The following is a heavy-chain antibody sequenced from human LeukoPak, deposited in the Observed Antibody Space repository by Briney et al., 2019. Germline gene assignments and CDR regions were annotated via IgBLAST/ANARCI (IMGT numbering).Heavy chain of an antibody. V-gene: IGHV4-59*01. J-gene: IGHJ4*02. D-gene: IGHD5/OR15-5a*01. Sequence: SETLSITCTVTSSFTTSYYWSLIRQPPGKGLEYIGHIYYTGTTDYNPSLKSRVTMSVDTSKSQFSLRLISVTASDTAVYFCAGAPNQLYADSWGQGTLVAVSS. CDR1: SSFTTSYY. CDR3: AGAPNQLYADS. CDR2: IYYTGTT.